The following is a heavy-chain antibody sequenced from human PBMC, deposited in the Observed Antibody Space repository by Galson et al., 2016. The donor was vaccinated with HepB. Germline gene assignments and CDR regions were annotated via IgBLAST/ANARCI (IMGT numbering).Heavy chain of an antibody. V-gene: IGHV3-23*01. CDR3: AKDPPVTADPSDAFDV. J-gene: IGHJ3*01. D-gene: IGHD4-17*01. Sequence: RFTISRDNSNNTVYLQMHSLRSEDMAVYYCAKDPPVTADPSDAFDVWGQGTKVTVSS.